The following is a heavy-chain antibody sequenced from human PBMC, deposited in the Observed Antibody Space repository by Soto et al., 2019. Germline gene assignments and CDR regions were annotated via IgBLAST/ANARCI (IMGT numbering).Heavy chain of an antibody. Sequence: EVQLVESGGGLVKPGGSLRLSCAASGFTFSGYAMNWVRQAPGEGLEWVSFISSSSNTIYYADSVRGRFTISRDNAKNSLYLQMNSLRVEDTAVYYCAREAGGATYNWGQGTLVTVSS. V-gene: IGHV3-21*02. CDR1: GFTFSGYA. D-gene: IGHD1-26*01. CDR3: AREAGGATYN. CDR2: ISSSSNTI. J-gene: IGHJ4*02.